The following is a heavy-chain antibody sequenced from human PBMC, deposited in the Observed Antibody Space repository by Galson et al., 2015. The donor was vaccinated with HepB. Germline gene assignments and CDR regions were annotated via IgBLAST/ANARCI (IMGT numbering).Heavy chain of an antibody. CDR2: MRGDGGET. CDR3: MRDLVEDGGDREY. CDR1: GFTYNRFW. J-gene: IGHJ4*02. Sequence: SLRLSCAASGFTYNRFWMSWVRQSPVKGLEWLANMRGDGGETYYVDSVRGRFTISRDNARNSLYLQMNSLRAEDTAVYYCMRDLVEDGGDREYWGQGALVTVSS. V-gene: IGHV3-7*01. D-gene: IGHD2-21*01.